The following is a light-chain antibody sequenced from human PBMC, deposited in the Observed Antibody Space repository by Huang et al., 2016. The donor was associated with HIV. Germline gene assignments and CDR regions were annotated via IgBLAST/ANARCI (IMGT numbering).Light chain of an antibody. J-gene: IGKJ4*01. CDR1: QSVGNY. Sequence: IVLTQSPATLSWYPGERVTLSCRASQSVGNYIAWYQQHPGQSPKLLIYDTSNRATGTPVGFSGSGSGTGFTRTIISLESEYFAVYYCQQRSSGVTFGGGTKVQVK. V-gene: IGKV3-11*01. CDR3: QQRSSGVT. CDR2: DTS.